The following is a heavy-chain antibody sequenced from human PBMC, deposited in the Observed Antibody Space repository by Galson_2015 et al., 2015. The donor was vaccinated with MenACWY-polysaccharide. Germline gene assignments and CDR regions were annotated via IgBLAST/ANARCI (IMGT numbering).Heavy chain of an antibody. V-gene: IGHV1-69*04. CDR3: ARDAESHDSSGYFYRY. J-gene: IGHJ4*02. CDR2: IVPILDIA. D-gene: IGHD3-22*01. Sequence: SVKVSCKASGATFSDYAIGWVRQAPGQGLEWMGRIVPILDIADYAQKFQGRVTITADKSTSTAYMHLNSLSSEDTAVYYCARDAESHDSSGYFYRYWGQGTLVTVSS. CDR1: GATFSDYA.